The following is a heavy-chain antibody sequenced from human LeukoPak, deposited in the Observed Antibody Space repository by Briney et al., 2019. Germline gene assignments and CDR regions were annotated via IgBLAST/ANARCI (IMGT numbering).Heavy chain of an antibody. CDR3: ARDRPYYDFWSGSMDV. D-gene: IGHD3-3*01. J-gene: IGHJ6*03. CDR2: IYHSGST. Sequence: PSETLSLTCTVSGGSISSGGYYWSWIRQPPGKGLEWIGYIYHSGSTYYNPSLKSRVTISVDRSKNQFSLKLSSVTAADTAVYYCARDRPYYDFWSGSMDVWGKGTTVTVSS. V-gene: IGHV4-30-2*01. CDR1: GGSISSGGYY.